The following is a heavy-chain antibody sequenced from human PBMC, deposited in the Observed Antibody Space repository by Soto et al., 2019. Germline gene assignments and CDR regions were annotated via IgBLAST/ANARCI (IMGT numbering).Heavy chain of an antibody. CDR1: GFTLSEYY. CDR3: TRGARWLQFAPAH. D-gene: IGHD5-12*01. V-gene: IGHV3-11*01. J-gene: IGHJ1*01. Sequence: QVQLVESGGGLVEPGGSLTLSCAASGFTLSEYYMSWIRQPPGRGLEWISYISIRDTTYYEDSVKGRFTIYRDDAKNSLNLQMNSLRVDDTAVYSCTRGARWLQFAPAHWGPGTLVTVSS. CDR2: ISIRDTT.